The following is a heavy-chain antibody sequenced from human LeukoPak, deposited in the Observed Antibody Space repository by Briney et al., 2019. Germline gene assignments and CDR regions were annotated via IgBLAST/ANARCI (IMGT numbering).Heavy chain of an antibody. V-gene: IGHV4-31*03. D-gene: IGHD2-2*01. CDR2: IYYSGST. CDR1: GGSISSGGYY. J-gene: IGHJ5*02. CDR3: GRYCSSTSCYGYNWFDP. Sequence: SQTLSFTCTVSGGSISSGGYYWSWIRQHPGKGLEWIGYIYYSGSTYYNPSLKSRVTISVDTSKNQFSLKLSSVTAADTAVYYCGRYCSSTSCYGYNWFDPWGQGTLVTVSS.